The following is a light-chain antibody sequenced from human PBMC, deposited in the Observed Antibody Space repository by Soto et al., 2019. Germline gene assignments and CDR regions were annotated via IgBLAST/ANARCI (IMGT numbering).Light chain of an antibody. J-gene: IGKJ4*01. Sequence: DIQMTQSPSSVSASVGDRVTISCRASQGISSWLAWYQQKPGTAPNLLISAASNLQSGVPSRFSGSGSGTDFTLIISNLQTEDFAIYYCQQANRFPLTFGGGTKVEIK. CDR3: QQANRFPLT. CDR2: AAS. CDR1: QGISSW. V-gene: IGKV1-12*01.